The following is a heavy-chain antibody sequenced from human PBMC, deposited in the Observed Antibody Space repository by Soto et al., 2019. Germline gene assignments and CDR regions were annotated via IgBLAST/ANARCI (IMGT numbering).Heavy chain of an antibody. CDR3: AHRRGSGSYYGDFDY. Sequence: QITLKESGPTLVKPTQTLTLTCTFSGFSLSTSGVGVGWIRQPPGKALEWLALIYWDDDKRYRPSLKSRLTITKDTSKNQVVLTMTNMDPVDTATYYCAHRRGSGSYYGDFDYWGQGTLVTVSS. V-gene: IGHV2-5*02. CDR1: GFSLSTSGVG. CDR2: IYWDDDK. J-gene: IGHJ4*02. D-gene: IGHD1-26*01.